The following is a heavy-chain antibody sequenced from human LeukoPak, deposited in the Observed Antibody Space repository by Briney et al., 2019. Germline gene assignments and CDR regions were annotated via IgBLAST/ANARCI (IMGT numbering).Heavy chain of an antibody. CDR1: GFTVTGNY. Sequence: PGGSLRLSCAASGFTVTGNYVSWVRQAPGKGLEWVSVIYSGGSTFYADSVKGRFTISRDNSKNTLFLQMHSLRAEDTAVYYCARGAIFVGGVGAQDYWGQGTLDTVSS. V-gene: IGHV3-53*01. J-gene: IGHJ4*02. D-gene: IGHD1-26*01. CDR2: IYSGGST. CDR3: ARGAIFVGGVGAQDY.